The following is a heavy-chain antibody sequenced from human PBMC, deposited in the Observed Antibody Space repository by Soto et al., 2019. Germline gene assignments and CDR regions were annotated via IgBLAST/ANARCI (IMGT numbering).Heavy chain of an antibody. Sequence: QVQLVQSGAEVKKPGSSVKVSCKASGGTFSSYTISWVRQAPGQGLEWMGRIIPILGIANYAQKFQGRVTFTAEKSTGTAYRRRRSLESEDTAWNYGGRGEDVDYPIETYWGRETLVTFPP. CDR1: GGTFSSYT. D-gene: IGHD3-10*01. CDR3: GRGEDVDYPIETY. J-gene: IGHJ4*02. CDR2: IIPILGIA. V-gene: IGHV1-69*02.